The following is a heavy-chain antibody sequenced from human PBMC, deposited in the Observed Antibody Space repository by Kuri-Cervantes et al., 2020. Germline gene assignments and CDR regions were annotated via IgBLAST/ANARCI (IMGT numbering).Heavy chain of an antibody. D-gene: IGHD3-22*01. V-gene: IGHV4-31*03. J-gene: IGHJ5*02. Sequence: SETLSLTCTVSGGSIVSGSYYWSWIRQPPGKGLEWIGYIYYSGSTYYNPSLKSRVIISVDTSKNQFSLKLSSVTAADTAVYYCAREGKDYYDSSGYFNWFDPWGQGTLVTVSS. CDR3: AREGKDYYDSSGYFNWFDP. CDR1: GGSIVSGSYY. CDR2: IYYSGST.